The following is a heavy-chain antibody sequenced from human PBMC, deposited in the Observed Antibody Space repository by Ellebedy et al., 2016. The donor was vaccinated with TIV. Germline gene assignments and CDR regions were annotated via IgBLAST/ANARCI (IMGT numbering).Heavy chain of an antibody. CDR3: ARDLGPWRDYYYYGMDV. Sequence: GESLKISXAASGFTFSSYSMNWVHQAPGKGLEWVSSISSSSSYIYYADSVKGRFTISRDNAKNSLYLQMNSLRAEDTAVYYCARDLGPWRDYYYYGMDVWGQGTTVTVSS. CDR1: GFTFSSYS. V-gene: IGHV3-21*01. J-gene: IGHJ6*02. CDR2: ISSSSSYI. D-gene: IGHD3-16*01.